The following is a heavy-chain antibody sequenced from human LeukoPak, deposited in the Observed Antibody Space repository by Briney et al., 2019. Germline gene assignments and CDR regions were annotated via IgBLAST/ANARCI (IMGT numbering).Heavy chain of an antibody. CDR3: ARSSGLGYYCSGDFCYRSLTD. CDR2: IYSGGST. Sequence: GGSLRLSCAASGFTVSSNYMSWVRQAPGKGLEWVSVIYSGGSTYYADSVKGRFTISRDNSKNTLYLQVKSLRAEDTAVYYCARSSGLGYYCSGDFCYRSLTDWGQGTLVTVSS. D-gene: IGHD2-21*01. J-gene: IGHJ4*02. V-gene: IGHV3-66*01. CDR1: GFTVSSNY.